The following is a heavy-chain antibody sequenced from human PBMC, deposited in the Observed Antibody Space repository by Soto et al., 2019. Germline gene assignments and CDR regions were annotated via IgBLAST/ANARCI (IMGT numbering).Heavy chain of an antibody. CDR1: GFTFSRHW. J-gene: IGHJ4*02. D-gene: IGHD5-12*01. CDR2: IKQDGSEK. CDR3: ARDIVATMGVDY. V-gene: IGHV3-7*04. Sequence: PGGSLRLSCAASGFTFSRHWMSWVRQAPGKGLEWVADIKQDGSEKYYVDSVKGRFTISRDNAKNSLYLQMNSLRAEDTAVYYCARDIVATMGVDYWGQGTLVTVSS.